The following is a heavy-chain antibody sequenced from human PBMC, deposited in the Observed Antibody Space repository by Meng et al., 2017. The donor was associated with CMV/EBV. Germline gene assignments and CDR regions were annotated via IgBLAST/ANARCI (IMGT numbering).Heavy chain of an antibody. Sequence: GESLKISCTASGFTFGDYAMSWVRQAPGKGLEWVSVIYSGGSTYYADSVKGRFTISRDNSKNTLYLQMNSLRAEDTAVYYCSYGGGYWGQGTLVTVSS. CDR1: GFTFGDYA. D-gene: IGHD3-10*01. V-gene: IGHV3-53*01. CDR2: IYSGGST. J-gene: IGHJ4*02. CDR3: SYGGGY.